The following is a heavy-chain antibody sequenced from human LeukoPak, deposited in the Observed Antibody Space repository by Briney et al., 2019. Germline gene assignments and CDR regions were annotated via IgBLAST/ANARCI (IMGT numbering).Heavy chain of an antibody. CDR2: INPSGGST. CDR1: GYTFTSYY. Sequence: ASVKVSCTASGYTFTSYYMHWVRQAPGQGLEWMGIINPSGGSTSYAQKFQGRVTMTRDTSTSTVYMELSSLRSEDTAVYYCARDLYYDFWSGLLNNWGQGTLVTVSS. D-gene: IGHD3-3*01. CDR3: ARDLYYDFWSGLLNN. J-gene: IGHJ4*02. V-gene: IGHV1-46*01.